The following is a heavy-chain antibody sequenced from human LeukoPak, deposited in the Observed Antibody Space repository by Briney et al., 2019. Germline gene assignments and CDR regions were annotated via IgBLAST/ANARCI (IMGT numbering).Heavy chain of an antibody. Sequence: ASVKVSCKASGNTFSGYYMHWVRQAPGQGLEWMGWINPKSGGTNYAQKFQGRVTMTRDTSISTAYMELSRLRSDDTAVYYCARVGTDGYGTLVPCDYWGQGTLVTVSS. CDR3: ARVGTDGYGTLVPCDY. J-gene: IGHJ4*02. CDR2: INPKSGGT. D-gene: IGHD5-24*01. CDR1: GNTFSGYY. V-gene: IGHV1-2*02.